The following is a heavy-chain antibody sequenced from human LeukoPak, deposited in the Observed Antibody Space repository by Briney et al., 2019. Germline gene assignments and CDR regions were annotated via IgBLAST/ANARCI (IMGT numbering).Heavy chain of an antibody. CDR2: INAGNGNT. CDR3: ARAPRGIGAAIDY. CDR1: GYTFTSYA. V-gene: IGHV1-3*01. Sequence: ASVKVSCKASGYTFTSYAMHWVRQASGQRLEWMGWINAGNGNTKYSQKFQGRVTITRDTSASTAYMELSSLRPEDTAVYYCARAPRGIGAAIDYWGQGTLVTVSS. D-gene: IGHD3-16*01. J-gene: IGHJ4*02.